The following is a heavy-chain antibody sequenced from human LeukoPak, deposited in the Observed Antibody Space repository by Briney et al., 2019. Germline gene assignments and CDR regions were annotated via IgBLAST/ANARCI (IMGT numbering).Heavy chain of an antibody. Sequence: SESLSLTCTVSGGSISSSSYYWGWIRQPPGKGLEWIGSIYYSGSTYYNPSLKSRVTISVDTSKNQFSLKLSSVTAADTAVYYCASLAARWFDPWGQGTLVTVSS. CDR1: GGSISSSSYY. J-gene: IGHJ5*02. D-gene: IGHD6-6*01. V-gene: IGHV4-39*01. CDR2: IYYSGST. CDR3: ASLAARWFDP.